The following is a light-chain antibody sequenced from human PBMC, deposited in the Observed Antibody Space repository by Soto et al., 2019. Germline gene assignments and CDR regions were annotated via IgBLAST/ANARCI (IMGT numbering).Light chain of an antibody. CDR1: SRDVGGYNY. V-gene: IGLV2-8*01. Sequence: QSALTQPPSASGSPGQSVTISCTGTSRDVGGYNYVSWYQQYPGKAPKLMIYEVSKRPSGVPDRFSGSKSGKTASLTVSGLQPEDEADYYCTSYAGTNILVVGGGTTLTV. CDR3: TSYAGTNILV. CDR2: EVS. J-gene: IGLJ3*02.